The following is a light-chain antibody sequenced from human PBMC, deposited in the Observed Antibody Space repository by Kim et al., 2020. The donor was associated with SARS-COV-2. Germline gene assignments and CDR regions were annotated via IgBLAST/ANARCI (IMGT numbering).Light chain of an antibody. CDR2: GKN. Sequence: SSELTQDPAVSVALGQTVRITCQGDSLRSYYASWYQQKPGQAPVLVIYGKNNRPSGIPDRFSGSSSGNTASLTITGAQAEDEADYYCNSRDSSGNHIHWV. V-gene: IGLV3-19*01. CDR1: SLRSYY. CDR3: NSRDSSGNHIHWV. J-gene: IGLJ3*02.